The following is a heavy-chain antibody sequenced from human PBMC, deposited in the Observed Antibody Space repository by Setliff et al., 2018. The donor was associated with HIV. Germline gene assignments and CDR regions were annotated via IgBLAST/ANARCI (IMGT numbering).Heavy chain of an antibody. D-gene: IGHD5-12*01. CDR3: ARTKADGYNGVFDS. CDR2: IYTSGST. V-gene: IGHV4-4*07. CDR1: GGSISSYY. Sequence: SETLSLTCTVSGGSISSYYWSWIRQPAGKGLEWIGRIYTSGSTYYNPSLKSRVTISVDTSKNRFSLRLTSVTAADTAVYYSARTKADGYNGVFDSWGQGTLVTVSS. J-gene: IGHJ4*02.